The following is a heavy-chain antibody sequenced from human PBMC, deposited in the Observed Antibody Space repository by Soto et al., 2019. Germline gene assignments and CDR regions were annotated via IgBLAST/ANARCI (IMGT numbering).Heavy chain of an antibody. CDR2: IKQAGSEK. V-gene: IGHV3-7*01. J-gene: IGHJ6*02. D-gene: IGHD2-2*01. CDR3: ARGGTPVVVAAAASTSSAKWLPPYDGMDV. CDR1: GFTFSSYW. Sequence: GGSLRLSCAASGFTFSSYWMSWVRQAPGKGLEWVANIKQAGSEKYYVDSVKGRFTISRDNAKNSLYLQMNSLRAEDTAVYYWARGGTPVVVAAAASTSSAKWLPPYDGMDVWGQGTTVTVSS.